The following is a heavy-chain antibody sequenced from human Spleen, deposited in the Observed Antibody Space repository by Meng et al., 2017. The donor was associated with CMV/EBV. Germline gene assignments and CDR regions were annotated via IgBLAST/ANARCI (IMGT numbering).Heavy chain of an antibody. D-gene: IGHD6-19*01. CDR2: IIPILGIA. CDR3: ARARIAVAGTSGGYFDY. V-gene: IGHV1-69*10. Sequence: TLSSDAISWVRQDPGQGLEWMGGIIPILGIANYEQKFQGRVTITADKSTSTAYMELSSLRSEDTAVYYCARARIAVAGTSGGYFDYWGQGTLVTVSS. CDR1: TLSSDA. J-gene: IGHJ4*02.